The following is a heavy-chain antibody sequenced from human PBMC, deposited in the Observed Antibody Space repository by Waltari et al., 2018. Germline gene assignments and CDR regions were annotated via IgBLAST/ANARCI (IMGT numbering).Heavy chain of an antibody. CDR2: IHPQFNKP. J-gene: IGHJ6*02. CDR1: GGTFNSFA. V-gene: IGHV1-69*13. CDR3: ATRSPSDHSGSFYYYGMDV. Sequence: QLVQSGAEVKKPGSSVIVSCKASGGTFNSFALSWVRQAPGQGLEWMGGIHPQFNKPTYARKFQGRRTVTAEEATSTAYMELNSLRSEDSALYYCATRSPSDHSGSFYYYGMDVWGQGTTVTVSS. D-gene: IGHD6-6*01.